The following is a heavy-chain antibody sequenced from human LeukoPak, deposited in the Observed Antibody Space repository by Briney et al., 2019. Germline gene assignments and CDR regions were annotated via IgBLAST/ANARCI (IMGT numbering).Heavy chain of an antibody. CDR3: ARLRGVSGSGFGP. CDR2: IYYSGST. D-gene: IGHD5-12*01. J-gene: IGHJ5*02. Sequence: SQTLSLTCTVSGGSISSGGYYWSWIRQHPGKGLEWIGYIYYSGSTYYNPSLKSRVTISVDTSKNQFSLKLSSVTAADTAVYYCARLRGVSGSGFGPWGQGTLVTVSS. V-gene: IGHV4-31*03. CDR1: GGSISSGGYY.